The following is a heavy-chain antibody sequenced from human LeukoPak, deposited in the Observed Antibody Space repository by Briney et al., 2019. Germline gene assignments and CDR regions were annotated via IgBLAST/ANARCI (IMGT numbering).Heavy chain of an antibody. CDR3: ACLLLGPYYFDY. V-gene: IGHV1-2*02. J-gene: IGHJ4*02. CDR1: GYTFTSYY. D-gene: IGHD1-26*01. Sequence: ASVKVSCKASGYTFTSYYMHWVRQAPGQGLEWMGWINPNSGGTNYAQKFQGRVTMTRDTSISTAYMELSRLRSDDTAVYYCACLLLGPYYFDYWGQGTLVTVSS. CDR2: INPNSGGT.